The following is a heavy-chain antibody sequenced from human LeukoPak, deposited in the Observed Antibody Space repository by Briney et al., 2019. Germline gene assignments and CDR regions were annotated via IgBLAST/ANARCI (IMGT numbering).Heavy chain of an antibody. CDR2: ISAYNGNT. CDR3: AVNGYSSSWXTSYYFDC. D-gene: IGHD6-13*01. J-gene: IGHJ4*01. V-gene: IGHV1-18*01. Sequence: ASVKVSCKASGYTFTSYGISWVRQAPGQGLEWMGWISAYNGNTNYAQKLQGRVTMTTDPSTSTAYMELRSLSSDDTAVYYCAVNGYSSSWXTSYYFDCWGXGTLVTVSS. CDR1: GYTFTSYG.